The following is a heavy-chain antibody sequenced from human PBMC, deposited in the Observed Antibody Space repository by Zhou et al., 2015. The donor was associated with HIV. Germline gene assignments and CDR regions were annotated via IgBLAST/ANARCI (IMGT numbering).Heavy chain of an antibody. CDR2: ITPLFEIV. V-gene: IGHV1-69*17. Sequence: QVQLVQSGSEVKKPGSSVKVSCKPSGGTFSGSDISWVRQAPGQGLEWMGGITPLFEIVEYAEKYRGRLTITVDKSTGAAYMELSSLRSEDAAVYYCARGSAGTTGTPDFDYWGQGTLVTVSS. D-gene: IGHD1-1*01. CDR1: GGTFSGSD. CDR3: ARGSAGTTGTPDFDY. J-gene: IGHJ4*02.